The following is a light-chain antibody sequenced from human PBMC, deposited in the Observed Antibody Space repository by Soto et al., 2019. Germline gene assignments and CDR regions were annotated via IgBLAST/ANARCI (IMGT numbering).Light chain of an antibody. V-gene: IGKV1-5*03. CDR2: KAS. Sequence: DIQMTQSPSTLSASVGDRVTITCRASQNIKNWLAWYQQKPGKAPNLLIYKASTLESGVPSRFSGSGSESEFTLTISSLQPDDFATYYCQQYKSYSLITFGQGTRLEIK. CDR1: QNIKNW. CDR3: QQYKSYSLIT. J-gene: IGKJ5*01.